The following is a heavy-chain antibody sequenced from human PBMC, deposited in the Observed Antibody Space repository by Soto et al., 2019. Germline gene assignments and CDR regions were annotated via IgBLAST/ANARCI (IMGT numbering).Heavy chain of an antibody. CDR3: ARDWSRYYDTRGVMWFY. V-gene: IGHV1-18*04. CDR2: ISAYNGDT. Sequence: QIQLVQSGGEVKKPGSSVKVSCKASGYTFRSYGISWVRQAPGQGLEWVGWISAYNGDTHYATKFQDRITLTIETSTDTAYMELSSLRLDDTAVYYCARDWSRYYDTRGVMWFYWGQGSLVTVSS. J-gene: IGHJ4*02. D-gene: IGHD3-22*01. CDR1: GYTFRSYG.